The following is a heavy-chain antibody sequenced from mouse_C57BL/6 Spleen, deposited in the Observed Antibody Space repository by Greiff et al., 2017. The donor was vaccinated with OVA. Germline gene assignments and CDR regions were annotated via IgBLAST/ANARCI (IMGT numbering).Heavy chain of an antibody. CDR2: INPYNGGT. Sequence: VQLKESGPVLVKPGASVKMSCKASGYTFTDYYMNWVKQSHGKSLEWIGVINPYNGGTSYNQKFKGKATLTVDKSSSTAYMELNSLTSEDSAVYYCARWDTTVVAMDYWGQGTSVTVSS. J-gene: IGHJ4*01. CDR1: GYTFTDYY. CDR3: ARWDTTVVAMDY. V-gene: IGHV1-19*01. D-gene: IGHD1-1*01.